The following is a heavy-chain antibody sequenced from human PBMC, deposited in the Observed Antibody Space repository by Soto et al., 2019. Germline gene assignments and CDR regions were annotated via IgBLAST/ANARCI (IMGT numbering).Heavy chain of an antibody. CDR1: KFPFSDFA. CDR3: AKDLDPITGTTSDF. CDR2: VSGRGDTT. V-gene: IGHV3-23*01. D-gene: IGHD1-7*01. Sequence: EVQLLESGGGLVQPGGSLRLSCVASKFPFSDFAMNWVRQAPGKGLEWVSAVSGRGDTTYYADSVNGRFTISRDNSKNMVFLQMNSLRADDTGVYYCAKDLDPITGTTSDFWGQGTLVTVSS. J-gene: IGHJ4*02.